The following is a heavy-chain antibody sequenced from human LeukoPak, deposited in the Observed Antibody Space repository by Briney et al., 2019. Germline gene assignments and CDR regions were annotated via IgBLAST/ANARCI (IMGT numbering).Heavy chain of an antibody. Sequence: SETLSLPCTVSGGSISSYYWSWIRQPPGKGLEWIGYAQFSGPTDYSPSLSSRVAISLDTYKIQSNLKVSCLTAADTAVYYCARGSPGPDSWGQGTLVTVSS. CDR3: ARGSPGPDS. CDR2: AQFSGPT. J-gene: IGHJ4*02. D-gene: IGHD2-15*01. V-gene: IGHV4-59*01. CDR1: GGSISSYY.